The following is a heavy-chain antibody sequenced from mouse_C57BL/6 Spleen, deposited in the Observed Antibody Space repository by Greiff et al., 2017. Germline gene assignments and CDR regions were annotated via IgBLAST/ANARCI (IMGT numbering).Heavy chain of an antibody. CDR1: GFTFSSYA. D-gene: IGHD3-2*02. Sequence: EVKLVESGGGLVKPGGSLKLSCAASGFTFSSYAMSWVRQTPEKRLAWVATISDGGSYTYYPDNVKGRFTISRDNAKNNLYLQMSHLKSEDTAMYYCARAGDSSGYFDYWGQGTTLTVSS. V-gene: IGHV5-4*03. CDR3: ARAGDSSGYFDY. J-gene: IGHJ2*01. CDR2: ISDGGSYT.